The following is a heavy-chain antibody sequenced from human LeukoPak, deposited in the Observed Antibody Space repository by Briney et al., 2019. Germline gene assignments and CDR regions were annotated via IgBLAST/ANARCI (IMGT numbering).Heavy chain of an antibody. J-gene: IGHJ4*02. CDR2: INHSGST. D-gene: IGHD3-22*01. Sequence: SETLSLTCTVSGGSISSSSYYWSWIRQPPGKGLEWIGEINHSGSTNYNPSLKSRVTISVDTSKNQFSLKLSSVTAADTAVYYCASNRGRWLSKKWGDYWGQGTLVTVSS. V-gene: IGHV4-39*07. CDR1: GGSISSSSYY. CDR3: ASNRGRWLSKKWGDY.